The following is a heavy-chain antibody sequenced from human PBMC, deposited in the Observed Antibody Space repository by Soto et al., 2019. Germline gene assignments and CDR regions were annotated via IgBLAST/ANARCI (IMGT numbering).Heavy chain of an antibody. V-gene: IGHV1-18*01. Sequence: SSVKCSCKASGYTFTSYGISCGRHAPGQVLELMGWISAYNGNTNYAQKLQGRVTMTTDTSTSTAYMELRSLRSDDTAVYYCARDTYYDFWSGNNWFDPWGQGTLVTVSS. J-gene: IGHJ5*02. CDR2: ISAYNGNT. CDR3: ARDTYYDFWSGNNWFDP. CDR1: GYTFTSYG. D-gene: IGHD3-3*01.